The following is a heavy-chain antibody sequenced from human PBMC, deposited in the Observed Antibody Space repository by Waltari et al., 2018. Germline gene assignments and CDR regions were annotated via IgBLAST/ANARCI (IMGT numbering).Heavy chain of an antibody. V-gene: IGHV3-9*01. Sequence: EVQLVESGGGLVQPGRSLRLSCAASGFTFDDYAMHWVRQAPGKGLEWVSGISWNSGSIGYADSVKGRFTISRDNAKNSLYLQMNSLRAEDTAVYYCARDRASDYWGQGTLVTVSS. CDR2: ISWNSGSI. J-gene: IGHJ4*02. CDR1: GFTFDDYA. CDR3: ARDRASDY.